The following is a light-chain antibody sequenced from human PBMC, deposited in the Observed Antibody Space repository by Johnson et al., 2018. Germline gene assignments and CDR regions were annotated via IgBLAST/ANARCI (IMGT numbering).Light chain of an antibody. J-gene: IGLJ1*01. CDR1: SSNIGNNY. V-gene: IGLV1-51*02. CDR3: GPWDSSRSAGNV. Sequence: QSVLTQPPSVSAAPGQKVTISCSGSSSNIGNNYVSWYQQLPGTAPKLLIYENNKRPSGIPDRFSGSKSGKSATLGITGLQTGDEAEYYCGPWDSSRSAGNVFGTGTKVTVL. CDR2: ENN.